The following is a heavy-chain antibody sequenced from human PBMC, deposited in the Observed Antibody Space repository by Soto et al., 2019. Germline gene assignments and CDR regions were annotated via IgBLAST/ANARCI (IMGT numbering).Heavy chain of an antibody. J-gene: IGHJ4*02. V-gene: IGHV1-69*08. CDR2: IIPILGIA. CDR1: GGTFSSYT. CDR3: ARDRYCSSTSCYKYYFDY. D-gene: IGHD2-2*02. Sequence: QVQLVQSGAEVKQPGSSVKVSCKASGGTFSSYTISWVRQAPGQGLEWMGRIIPILGIANYAQKFQGRVTITADKSTSTAYMELSSLRSEDTAVYYCARDRYCSSTSCYKYYFDYWGQGTLVTVSS.